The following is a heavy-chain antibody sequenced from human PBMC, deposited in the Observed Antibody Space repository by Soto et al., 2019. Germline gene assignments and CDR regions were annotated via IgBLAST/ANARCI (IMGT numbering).Heavy chain of an antibody. V-gene: IGHV1-18*01. CDR3: ARGPRITIFGVVHSPDFDY. J-gene: IGHJ4*02. CDR2: ISAYNGNT. Sequence: QVQLVQSGAEVKKPGASVKVSCKASGYTFTSYGISWVRQAPGQGLEWMGWISAYNGNTNSAQKLQGRVTMTTDTSTSTAYMELRSLRSDDTAVYYCARGPRITIFGVVHSPDFDYWGQGTLVTVSS. D-gene: IGHD3-3*01. CDR1: GYTFTSYG.